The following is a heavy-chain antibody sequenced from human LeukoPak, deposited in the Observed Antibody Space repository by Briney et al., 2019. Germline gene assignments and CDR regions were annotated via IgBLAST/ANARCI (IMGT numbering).Heavy chain of an antibody. CDR2: INSDGSST. D-gene: IGHD1-26*01. CDR1: GFTFSSYW. V-gene: IGHV3-74*01. CDR3: ARDRGGSYYDY. Sequence: GGSLRLSCAAPGFTFSSYWMHWVRQAPGKGLVWVSRINSDGSSTSYADSVKGRFTISRDNAKNTLYLQMNSLRAEDTAVYYCARDRGGSYYDYWGQGTLVTVSS. J-gene: IGHJ4*02.